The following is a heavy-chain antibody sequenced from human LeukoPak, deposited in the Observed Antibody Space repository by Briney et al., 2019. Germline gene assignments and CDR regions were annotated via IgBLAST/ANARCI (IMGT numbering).Heavy chain of an antibody. CDR1: GVSFSVYY. Sequence: PSETLSLTCAVYGVSFSVYYWSWIRQPPGKGLEWIGEINHSGSTNYNPSLKSRVTISVDTSKNQFSLKLTSVTAADTAVYYCARGDTIFGVVSKGNWFDPWGQGTLVTVSS. D-gene: IGHD3-3*01. V-gene: IGHV4-34*01. CDR3: ARGDTIFGVVSKGNWFDP. CDR2: INHSGST. J-gene: IGHJ5*02.